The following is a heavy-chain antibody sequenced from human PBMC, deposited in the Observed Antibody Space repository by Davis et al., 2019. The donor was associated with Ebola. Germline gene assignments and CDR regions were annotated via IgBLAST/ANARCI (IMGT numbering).Heavy chain of an antibody. CDR2: ISYDGSDE. Sequence: PGGSLRLSCAASGFTFSSYAIHWVRQAPGKGLEWVAVISYDGSDEYYADSVKGRFTISRDNSKNTLYLQMNNLRAEDTAVYYCARELSAFSGYYVWGQGTLVTVSS. CDR3: ARELSAFSGYYV. J-gene: IGHJ4*02. CDR1: GFTFSSYA. D-gene: IGHD3-22*01. V-gene: IGHV3-30*03.